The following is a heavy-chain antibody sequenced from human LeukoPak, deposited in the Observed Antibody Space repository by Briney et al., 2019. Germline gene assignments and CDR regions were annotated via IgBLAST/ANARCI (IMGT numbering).Heavy chain of an antibody. J-gene: IGHJ4*02. V-gene: IGHV3-7*01. Sequence: PGGSLRLSCAASGFTFPSYWMTWVRQAPGKGLEWVANIKQDGSDKYYVDSVKGRFTISRDNAKNTLYLQMNSLRAEDTAVYYCAGLGYCTSTNCYIDYWGQGTVVTVSS. D-gene: IGHD2-2*02. CDR3: AGLGYCTSTNCYIDY. CDR1: GFTFPSYW. CDR2: IKQDGSDK.